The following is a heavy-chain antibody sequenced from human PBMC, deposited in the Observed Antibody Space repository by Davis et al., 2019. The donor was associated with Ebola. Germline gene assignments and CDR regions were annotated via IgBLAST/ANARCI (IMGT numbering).Heavy chain of an antibody. D-gene: IGHD3-3*01. Sequence: AASVKVSCKASGYTFTSYDINWVRQATGQGLEWMGWMNPNSGNTGYAQKFQGRVTMTRNTSISTAYMELSSLRSEDTAVYYCARARDFWSGYYIPFFDYWGQGTLVTVSS. CDR2: MNPNSGNT. J-gene: IGHJ4*02. CDR3: ARARDFWSGYYIPFFDY. V-gene: IGHV1-8*01. CDR1: GYTFTSYD.